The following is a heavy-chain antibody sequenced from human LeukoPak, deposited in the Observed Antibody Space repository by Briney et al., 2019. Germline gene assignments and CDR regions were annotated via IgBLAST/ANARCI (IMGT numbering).Heavy chain of an antibody. V-gene: IGHV1-46*01. J-gene: IGHJ4*02. Sequence: GASVNLSCETSGYTFTSYYIHWVRQAPGQGPEWLGIINPIGGTTHFAQKFQGRVTMTRDTSTTTVYMELSSLGSEDTAVYYCARVGSSWQYWGQGTLVTVSS. CDR1: GYTFTSYY. D-gene: IGHD6-13*01. CDR2: INPIGGTT. CDR3: ARVGSSWQY.